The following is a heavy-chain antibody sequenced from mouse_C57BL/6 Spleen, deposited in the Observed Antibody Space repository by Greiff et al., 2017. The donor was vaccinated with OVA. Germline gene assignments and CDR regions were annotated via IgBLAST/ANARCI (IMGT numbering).Heavy chain of an antibody. V-gene: IGHV1-66*01. CDR2: IYPGSGNT. CDR1: GYSFTSYY. CDR3: ARWEDYAMDY. D-gene: IGHD4-1*01. J-gene: IGHJ4*01. Sequence: VKLMESGPELVKPGASVKISCKASGYSFTSYYIHWVKQRPGQGLEWIGWIYPGSGNTKYNEKFKGKATLTADTSSSTAYMQLSSLTSEDSAVYYCARWEDYAMDYWGQGTSVTVSS.